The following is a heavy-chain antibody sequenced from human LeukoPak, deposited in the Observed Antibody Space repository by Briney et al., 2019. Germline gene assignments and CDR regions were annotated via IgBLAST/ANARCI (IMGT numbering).Heavy chain of an antibody. J-gene: IGHJ5*02. V-gene: IGHV1-2*02. Sequence: ASVKVSCKASGYTFTGYYMHWVRQAPGQGREWMGWINPNSGGTNYAQKFQGRVTMTRDTSISTAYMELSRLRSDDTAVYYCARDLPWTNQLIAVAGKNWFDPWGQGTLVTVSS. D-gene: IGHD6-19*01. CDR3: ARDLPWTNQLIAVAGKNWFDP. CDR1: GYTFTGYY. CDR2: INPNSGGT.